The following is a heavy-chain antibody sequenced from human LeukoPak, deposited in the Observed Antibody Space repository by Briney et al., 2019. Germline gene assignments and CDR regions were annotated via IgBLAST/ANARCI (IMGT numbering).Heavy chain of an antibody. CDR1: GFSFSNYG. Sequence: GGSLRLSCATSGFSFSNYGMHWVRQAPGKGLDWVSFIPNDGTNIYYADSVRGRFTISRDKSKNTLYLQMNSLRAEDTAVYYCAKDMGSGGFDYWGEGTLVTVYS. V-gene: IGHV3-30*02. CDR3: AKDMGSGGFDY. D-gene: IGHD2-15*01. J-gene: IGHJ4*02. CDR2: IPNDGTNI.